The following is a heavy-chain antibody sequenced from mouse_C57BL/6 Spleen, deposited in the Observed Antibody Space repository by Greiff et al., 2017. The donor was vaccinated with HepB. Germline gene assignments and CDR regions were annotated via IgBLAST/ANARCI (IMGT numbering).Heavy chain of an antibody. CDR1: GFTFSSYG. CDR3: ADYDYAWFAY. V-gene: IGHV5-6*01. Sequence: VQLKESGGDLVKPGGSLKLSCAASGFTFSSYGMSWVRQTPDKRLEWVATISSGGSYTYYTDSVKGRFTISRDNAKNTLYLQMSSLKSEDTAMYYCADYDYAWFAYWGQGTLVTVSA. J-gene: IGHJ3*01. D-gene: IGHD2-4*01. CDR2: ISSGGSYT.